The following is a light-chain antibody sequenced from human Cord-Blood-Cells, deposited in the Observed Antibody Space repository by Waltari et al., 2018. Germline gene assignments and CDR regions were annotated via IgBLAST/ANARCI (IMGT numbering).Light chain of an antibody. CDR2: DVI. CDR3: CSYAGSYTDV. Sequence: QSALTQPRSVSGSPRQSVPISCTGTSSDVGGDNYVAWYQPHPGKAPKLMIYDVIKRPFGVPDRFSGSKSGNAASLTISGLQAEDEADYYCCSYAGSYTDVFGTGTKVTVL. J-gene: IGLJ1*01. V-gene: IGLV2-11*01. CDR1: SSDVGGDNY.